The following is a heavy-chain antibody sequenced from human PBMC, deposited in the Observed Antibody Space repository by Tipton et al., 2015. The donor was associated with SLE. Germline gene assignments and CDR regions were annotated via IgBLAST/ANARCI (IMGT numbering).Heavy chain of an antibody. Sequence: TLSLTCTVSGGAISSGSYYWSWIRQPAGKGLEWIGRIYTSGSTNYNPSLKSRVTISVDTSKNQFSLKLSSVTAADTAVYYCARDPYDYIWGSYRDYFDYWGQGTLVTVSS. CDR3: ARDPYDYIWGSYRDYFDY. V-gene: IGHV4-61*02. CDR2: IYTSGST. CDR1: GGAISSGSYY. D-gene: IGHD3-16*02. J-gene: IGHJ4*02.